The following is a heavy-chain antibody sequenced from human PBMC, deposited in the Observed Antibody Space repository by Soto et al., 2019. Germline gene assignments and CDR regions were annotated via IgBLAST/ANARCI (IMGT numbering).Heavy chain of an antibody. Sequence: SETLSLTCTVSGGSISSSSYYWGWIRQPPGKGLEWIGSIYYSGSTYYNPSLKIRVTISVDTSKNQFSLKLSSVTAADTAVYYCARHVNGPYYFDYWGQGTLVTVSS. CDR1: GGSISSSSYY. J-gene: IGHJ4*02. CDR3: ARHVNGPYYFDY. V-gene: IGHV4-39*01. CDR2: IYYSGST. D-gene: IGHD2-8*01.